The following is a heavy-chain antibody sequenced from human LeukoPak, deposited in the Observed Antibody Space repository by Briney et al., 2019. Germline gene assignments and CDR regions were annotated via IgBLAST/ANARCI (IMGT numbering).Heavy chain of an antibody. J-gene: IGHJ6*03. V-gene: IGHV4-38-2*02. CDR2: IYTSGST. CDR3: ARGFTGYYGSGSYAPRYYYYMDV. CDR1: GYSISSGYY. D-gene: IGHD3-10*01. Sequence: SETLSLTCTVSGYSISSGYYWGWIRQPPGKGLEWIGRIYTSGSTNYNPSLKSRVTISVDTSKNQFSLKLSSVTAADTAVYYCARGFTGYYGSGSYAPRYYYYMDVWGKGTTVTISS.